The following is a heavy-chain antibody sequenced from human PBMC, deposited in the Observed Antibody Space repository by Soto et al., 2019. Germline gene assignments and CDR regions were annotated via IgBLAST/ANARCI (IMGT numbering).Heavy chain of an antibody. CDR2: MNPNSGNT. D-gene: IGHD2-15*01. CDR1: GYTFTSYD. V-gene: IGHV1-8*01. J-gene: IGHJ6*03. Sequence: QVPLMQSGAEVKKPGASVKVACNASGYTFTSYDINWVRQATGQGLEWMGCMNPNSGNTGYAQKFQGRVTMTSITSLSTAYMELSILISEATAVSYIARTSVVVAATVGQKYYYYRHVWGNGTTGTVSS. CDR3: ARTSVVVAATVGQKYYYYRHV.